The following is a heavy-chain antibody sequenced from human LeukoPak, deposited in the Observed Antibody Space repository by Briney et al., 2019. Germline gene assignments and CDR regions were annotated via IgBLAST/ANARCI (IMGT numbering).Heavy chain of an antibody. J-gene: IGHJ4*02. Sequence: ASVKVSCKASGGTFIIYAISWVRQAPGQGLEWMGWISAYNGNTNYAQKLQGSVTMTTDTSTSTAYMELRSLRSDDTAVYYCARDRPVPTAAINFDYWGQGTLVTVSS. CDR3: ARDRPVPTAAINFDY. CDR1: GGTFIIYA. D-gene: IGHD2-2*01. CDR2: ISAYNGNT. V-gene: IGHV1-18*01.